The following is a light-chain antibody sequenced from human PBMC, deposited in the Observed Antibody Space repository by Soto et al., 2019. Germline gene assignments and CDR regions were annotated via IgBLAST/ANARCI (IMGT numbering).Light chain of an antibody. J-gene: IGKJ3*01. CDR3: HECQIYPPLT. CDR2: GAS. Sequence: IGRTRSPGSLTVSPGDRPTLTRKTSQIVYNYVAGYQQRPGQAPRLLSYGASTRDSGIPARFSGSGSGTYFTLTIASLQGVGFRDYCCHECQIYPPLTFGPGTKVDIK. V-gene: IGKV3-15*01. CDR1: QIVYNY.